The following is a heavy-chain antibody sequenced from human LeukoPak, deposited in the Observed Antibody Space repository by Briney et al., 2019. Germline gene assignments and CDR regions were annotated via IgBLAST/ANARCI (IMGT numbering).Heavy chain of an antibody. CDR1: GFTFSSYA. Sequence: GGPLRLSCAASGFTFSSYAMSWVRQAPGKGLEWVSAISGSGGSTYYADSVKGRFTISRDNSKNTLYLQMNSLRAEDTAVYYCAKTSLGVITPLGYWGQGTLVTVSS. CDR3: AKTSLGVITPLGY. D-gene: IGHD3-22*01. CDR2: ISGSGGST. J-gene: IGHJ4*02. V-gene: IGHV3-23*01.